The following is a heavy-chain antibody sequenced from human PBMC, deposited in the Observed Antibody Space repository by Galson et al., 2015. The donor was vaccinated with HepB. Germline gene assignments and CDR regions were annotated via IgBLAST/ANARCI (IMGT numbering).Heavy chain of an antibody. CDR1: GFTVSSNY. D-gene: IGHD2-21*02. Sequence: SLRLSCAASGFTVSSNYMSWVRQAPGKGLEWVSVIYSGGSTYYADSVKGRFTISRHNSKNTLYLQMNSLRAEDTAVYYCARLGPYCGGDCYTWGQGTLVTVSS. CDR2: IYSGGST. V-gene: IGHV3-53*04. CDR3: ARLGPYCGGDCYT. J-gene: IGHJ5*02.